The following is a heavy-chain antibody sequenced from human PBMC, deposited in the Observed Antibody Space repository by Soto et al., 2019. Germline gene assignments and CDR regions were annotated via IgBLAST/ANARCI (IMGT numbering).Heavy chain of an antibody. CDR1: GGSLSGYY. V-gene: IGHV4-34*01. CDR3: ARGGPDILTGSVYFDY. Sequence: SETLSLTCAVYGGSLSGYYWSWIRQPPGKGLEWIGEINHSGSTNYNPSLKSRVTISVDTSKNQFSLKLSSVTAADTAVYYCARGGPDILTGSVYFDYWGQGTLVTVSS. CDR2: INHSGST. D-gene: IGHD3-9*01. J-gene: IGHJ4*02.